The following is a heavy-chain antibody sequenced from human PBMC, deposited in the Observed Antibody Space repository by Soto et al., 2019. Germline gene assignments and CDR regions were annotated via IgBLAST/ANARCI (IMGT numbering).Heavy chain of an antibody. CDR2: ISANCQGI. D-gene: IGHD6-13*01. V-gene: IGHV3-23*01. J-gene: IGHJ4*01. CDR3: AKDLGPGIAAPGTPLDY. CDR1: GCTVSINA. Sequence: GGALRLSGATSGCTVSINALSWVRQAPGKGLGGVSAISANCQGIYYADSLRGRFRISRDNSRNTVFLHMDSLRAEDTAVHHCAKDLGPGIAAPGTPLDYWG.